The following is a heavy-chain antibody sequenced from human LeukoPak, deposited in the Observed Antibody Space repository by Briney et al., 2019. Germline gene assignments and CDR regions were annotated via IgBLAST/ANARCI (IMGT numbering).Heavy chain of an antibody. V-gene: IGHV4-59*01. J-gene: IGHJ3*02. D-gene: IGHD6-19*01. Sequence: SETLSLTCTVSGGSIGTYSWNWIRQPPGKGLEWIGYIYYSGSTNYNPSLKSRVTISVDTSKNQFSLKLSSVTAADTAVYYCARAVAGAFDIWGQGTMVTVSS. CDR2: IYYSGST. CDR3: ARAVAGAFDI. CDR1: GGSIGTYS.